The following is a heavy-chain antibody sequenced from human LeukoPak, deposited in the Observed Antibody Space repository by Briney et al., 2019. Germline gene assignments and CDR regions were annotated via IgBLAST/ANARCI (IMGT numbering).Heavy chain of an antibody. Sequence: GGSLRLSCAASGFTFSSYAMSWVRQAPGKGLEWVSAISGSGGSTYYADSVKGRFTISRDNSKNTLYLQMNSLRAEDTAVYYCAKDLWFGELPRDDDYWGQGTLVTVSS. CDR1: GFTFSSYA. J-gene: IGHJ4*02. D-gene: IGHD3-10*01. CDR3: AKDLWFGELPRDDDY. V-gene: IGHV3-23*01. CDR2: ISGSGGST.